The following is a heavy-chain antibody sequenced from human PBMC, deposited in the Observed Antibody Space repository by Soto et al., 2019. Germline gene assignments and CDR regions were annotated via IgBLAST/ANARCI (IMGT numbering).Heavy chain of an antibody. CDR3: AREPPPNYYDSSGYPLGTYGMDV. Sequence: ASVKVSCKASGYTFTSYYMHWVRQAPGQGREWMGIINPSGGSTSYAQKFQGRVTMTRDTSTSTVYMELSRLRSEDTAVYYCAREPPPNYYDSSGYPLGTYGMDVWGQGXTVTVSS. V-gene: IGHV1-46*01. CDR1: GYTFTSYY. J-gene: IGHJ6*02. CDR2: INPSGGST. D-gene: IGHD3-22*01.